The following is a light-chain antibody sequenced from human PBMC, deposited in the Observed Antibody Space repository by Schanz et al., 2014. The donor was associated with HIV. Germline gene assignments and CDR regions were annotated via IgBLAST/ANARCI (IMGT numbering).Light chain of an antibody. Sequence: QSVLTQAPSVSGTPGQRVTIPCAGSRSNIGSNYVFWYQQFPGTAPKLLIYRDDQRTSGVSDRFSGSKSGTSASLAISGLRSEDEAEYYCATWDDSLSGVVFGGGTKLTVL. J-gene: IGLJ2*01. CDR2: RDD. CDR3: ATWDDSLSGVV. V-gene: IGLV1-47*01. CDR1: RSNIGSNY.